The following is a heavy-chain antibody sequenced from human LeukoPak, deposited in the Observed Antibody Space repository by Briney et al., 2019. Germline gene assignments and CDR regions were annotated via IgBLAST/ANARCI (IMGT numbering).Heavy chain of an antibody. Sequence: GGSLRLSCGASGFTSSTYWMSWVRQAPGKGLEWVANINQDESQKYYVDSVKGRFTISRDNAKNSLYLQMNRLRAEDTAVYYCARDLIGYSAYWGQGTLVTVSS. CDR2: INQDESQK. CDR3: ARDLIGYSAY. D-gene: IGHD1-26*01. CDR1: GFTSSTYW. V-gene: IGHV3-7*05. J-gene: IGHJ4*02.